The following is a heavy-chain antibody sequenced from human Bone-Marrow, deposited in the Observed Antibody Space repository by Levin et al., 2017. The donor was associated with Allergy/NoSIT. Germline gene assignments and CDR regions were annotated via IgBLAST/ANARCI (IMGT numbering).Heavy chain of an antibody. J-gene: IGHJ4*02. V-gene: IGHV3-66*01. D-gene: IGHD2-8*01. CDR2: IYSGGTT. CDR3: ARNVPLTTNGY. CDR1: GFTVYNNY. Sequence: GGSLRLSCAVSGFTVYNNYMSWVRQAPGKGLEWVSLIYSGGTTQYADSVKGRFTISRDSSKNTLYLQMNSLTPEDTAMYYCARNVPLTTNGYWGQGTLVTVSS.